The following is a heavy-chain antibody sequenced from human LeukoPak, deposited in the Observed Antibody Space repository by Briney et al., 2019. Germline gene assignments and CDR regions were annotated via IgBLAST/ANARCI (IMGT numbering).Heavy chain of an antibody. CDR3: ARDAPEQLESDY. D-gene: IGHD6-6*01. V-gene: IGHV3-21*01. J-gene: IGHJ4*02. CDR1: GFTFSSYS. Sequence: PGGSLRLSCAASGFTFSSYSMNWVRQAPGKGLEWVSSISSSSYIYYADSVKGRFTISRDNAKNSLYLQMNSLRAEDTAVYYCARDAPEQLESDYWGQGTLVTVSS. CDR2: ISSSSYI.